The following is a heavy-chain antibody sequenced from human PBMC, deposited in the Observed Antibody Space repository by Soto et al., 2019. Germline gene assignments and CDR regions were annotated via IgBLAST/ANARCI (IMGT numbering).Heavy chain of an antibody. CDR1: GFTFSSYS. Sequence: EVQLVESGGGLVKPGGSLRLSCAASGFTFSSYSMNWVRQAPGKGLEWVSSISSSSSYIYYADSVKGRFTISRDNAKNSLYLQVNSLRAEDTAVYYCARDLTVVAATEADYWGQGPLVTVSS. V-gene: IGHV3-21*01. J-gene: IGHJ4*02. D-gene: IGHD2-15*01. CDR3: ARDLTVVAATEADY. CDR2: ISSSSSYI.